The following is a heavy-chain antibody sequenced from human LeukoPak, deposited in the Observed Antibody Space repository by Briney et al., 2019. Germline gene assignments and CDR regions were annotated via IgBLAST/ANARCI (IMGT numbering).Heavy chain of an antibody. J-gene: IGHJ6*03. CDR2: IQYDGSNQ. V-gene: IGHV3-30*02. CDR1: RFTFSTYG. Sequence: GGSLRLSCAASRFTFSTYGMHWVRQAPGKGLEWVAYIQYDGSNQQYADSVKGRFSISRDSSKNILYLQMNSLRAEDTAVYYCAKGRCSNGIGCYFYYMDVWGKGTTVTISS. D-gene: IGHD2-8*01. CDR3: AKGRCSNGIGCYFYYMDV.